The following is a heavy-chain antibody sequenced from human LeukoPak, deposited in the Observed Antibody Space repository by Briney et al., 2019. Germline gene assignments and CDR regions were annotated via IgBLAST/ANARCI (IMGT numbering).Heavy chain of an antibody. Sequence: GGSLRLSCKVSAFTFSDFSMSWVRQAPGKGLEWVSVISGGGETTYYEDSVKGRFTTSRDNFRNTLYLQMHDLRADDTAVYFCVKDGAQPGYYFDPWGQGALVTVSS. V-gene: IGHV3-23*01. CDR2: ISGGGETT. CDR3: VKDGAQPGYYFDP. J-gene: IGHJ4*02. CDR1: AFTFSDFS. D-gene: IGHD1-26*01.